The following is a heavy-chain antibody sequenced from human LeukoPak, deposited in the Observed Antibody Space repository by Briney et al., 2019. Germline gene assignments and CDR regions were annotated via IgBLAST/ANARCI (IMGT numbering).Heavy chain of an antibody. CDR3: AKDRRYYDSSGYPDY. CDR2: IRYDGSNK. V-gene: IGHV3-30*02. D-gene: IGHD3-22*01. CDR1: GFTFSGYG. J-gene: IGHJ4*02. Sequence: GGSLRLSCAASGFTFSGYGMHWVRQAPGKGLEGVAFIRYDGSNKYYADSVKGRFTISRDNSKNTLYLQMNSLRAEDTAVYYCAKDRRYYDSSGYPDYWGQGTLVTVSS.